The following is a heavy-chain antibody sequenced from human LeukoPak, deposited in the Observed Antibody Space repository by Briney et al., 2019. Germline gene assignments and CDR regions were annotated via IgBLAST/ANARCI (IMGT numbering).Heavy chain of an antibody. CDR3: ARGVGGSSY. J-gene: IGHJ4*02. CDR2: IYSRGST. D-gene: IGHD1-26*01. CDR1: GGSISSDY. Sequence: PSETLSLTCTVSGGSISSDYWSWIRQPPGKGLWCVWYIYSRGSTNYNPSLKSRVTISVDTSKTQFSMKLSSVTAADTAVYYCARGVGGSSYWGQGTLVTVSS. V-gene: IGHV4-59*01.